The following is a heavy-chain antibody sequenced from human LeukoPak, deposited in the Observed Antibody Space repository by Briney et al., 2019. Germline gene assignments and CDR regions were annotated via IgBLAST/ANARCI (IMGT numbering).Heavy chain of an antibody. V-gene: IGHV3-21*01. Sequence: GGFLRLSCAASGFTFSSCAMGWVRQAPGKGLEWVSSFGTRSTSVYHAGSVKGRFAISRDNAKNSLYLQMNSLRAEDTALYYCAREVSEGFDFWGQGTLVTVSS. CDR2: FGTRSTSV. CDR3: AREVSEGFDF. J-gene: IGHJ4*02. D-gene: IGHD3-22*01. CDR1: GFTFSSCA.